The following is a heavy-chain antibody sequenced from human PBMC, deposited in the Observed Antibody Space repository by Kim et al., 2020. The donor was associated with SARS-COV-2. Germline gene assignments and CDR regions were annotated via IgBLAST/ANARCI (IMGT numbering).Heavy chain of an antibody. D-gene: IGHD2-15*01. Sequence: SETLSLTCTVSGDSVSSSSHYWVWIRQPPGKGLEWIGNVYYTGRAYYNPSLNVRVTIFGDTSRNQLSLHLSAVTAADTAVYFCVRVGFCGRGTCSQPPFNYWGQGTLVTVSS. V-gene: IGHV4-39*02. J-gene: IGHJ4*02. CDR1: GDSVSSSSHY. CDR3: VRVGFCGRGTCSQPPFNY. CDR2: VYYTGRA.